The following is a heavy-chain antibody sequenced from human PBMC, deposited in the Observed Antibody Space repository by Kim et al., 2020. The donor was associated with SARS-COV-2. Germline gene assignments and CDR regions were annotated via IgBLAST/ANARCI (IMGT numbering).Heavy chain of an antibody. CDR1: GFIFTNNW. CDR2: IKYDGGEK. D-gene: IGHD3-16*02. CDR3: ARVRDYNYVWGSYRFRGFDY. V-gene: IGHV3-7*01. Sequence: GGSLRLSCAASGFIFTNNWMSWVRQAPGKGLQWVANIKYDGGEKYYVDSVKGRFTISRDNARNSVSLQMNSLSAEDTAVYYCARVRDYNYVWGSYRFRGFDYWGQGTPVTVSS. J-gene: IGHJ4*02.